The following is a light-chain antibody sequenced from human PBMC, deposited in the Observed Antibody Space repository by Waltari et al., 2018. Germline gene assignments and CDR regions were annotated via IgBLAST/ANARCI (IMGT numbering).Light chain of an antibody. V-gene: IGLV2-11*02. CDR1: GSDFGGYNY. J-gene: IGLJ2*01. CDR2: IVT. CDR3: CSYAGRFTLGL. Sequence: QSALTQPRSVSGSLGQSVTISCTGTGSDFGGYNYVYWYQQRPGEAPQLITYIVTQRPAGVPDRFARSKSGSAASLTSSSLQAEDEADYCCCSYAGRFTLGLFGGGTKLTVL.